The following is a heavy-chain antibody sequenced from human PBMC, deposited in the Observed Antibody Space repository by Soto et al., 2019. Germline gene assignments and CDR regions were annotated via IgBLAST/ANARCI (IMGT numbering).Heavy chain of an antibody. CDR2: IYYSGST. J-gene: IGHJ6*02. CDR3: ARETGGSSWYRGLGYYYGMDV. D-gene: IGHD6-13*01. Sequence: PSETLSLTCTVSGGSISSYYWSWIRQPPGKGLEWIGYIYYSGSTNYNPSLKSRVTISVDTSKNQFSLKLSSVTAADTAVYYCARETGGSSWYRGLGYYYGMDVWGQGTTVTVSS. V-gene: IGHV4-59*01. CDR1: GGSISSYY.